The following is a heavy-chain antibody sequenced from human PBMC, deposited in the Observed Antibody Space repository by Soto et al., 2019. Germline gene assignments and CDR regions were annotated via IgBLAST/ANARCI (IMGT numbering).Heavy chain of an antibody. D-gene: IGHD5-18*01. CDR2: ISYGGST. V-gene: IGHV4-31*03. CDR3: SRGILV. Sequence: QVQLQESGPGLVKPSQTLSLTCTVSGGSINSGGYCWSWIRQHPGKGLDWIGCISYGGSTSYSPYLKSRVTISVDTSKNPFSLKLTSVTAADTAVYYCSRGILVWGQGALITVSS. CDR1: GGSINSGGYC. J-gene: IGHJ4*02.